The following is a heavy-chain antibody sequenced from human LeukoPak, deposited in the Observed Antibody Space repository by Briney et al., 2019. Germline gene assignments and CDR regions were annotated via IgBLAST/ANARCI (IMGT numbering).Heavy chain of an antibody. D-gene: IGHD6-13*01. Sequence: GGSLRLSCAASGFTLSRSSMHWVRQAPGKGLEFVSAISSNGRRTYYAKSVKGRFTISRDNAKNSLYLQMNSLRAEDTALYYCAKSQQLVLTKTSFDYWGQGTLVTVSS. J-gene: IGHJ4*02. V-gene: IGHV3-64*01. CDR3: AKSQQLVLTKTSFDY. CDR1: GFTLSRSS. CDR2: ISSNGRRT.